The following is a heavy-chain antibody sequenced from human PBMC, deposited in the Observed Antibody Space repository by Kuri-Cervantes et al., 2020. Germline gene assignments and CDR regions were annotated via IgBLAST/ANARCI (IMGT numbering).Heavy chain of an antibody. CDR2: MNPNSGNT. D-gene: IGHD4-23*01. V-gene: IGHV1-8*01. Sequence: ASVKVSCKASGYTFTSYDINWVRQATGQGLEWMGWMNPNSGNTGYAQKFQGRVTMTRNTSISTAYMELSSLRSEDTAVYYCARADPNDYGGISGFDYWGQGTLVTVSS. CDR1: GYTFTSYD. CDR3: ARADPNDYGGISGFDY. J-gene: IGHJ4*02.